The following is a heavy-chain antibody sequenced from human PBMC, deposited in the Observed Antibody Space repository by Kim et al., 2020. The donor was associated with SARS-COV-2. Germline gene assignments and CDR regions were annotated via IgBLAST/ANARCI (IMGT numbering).Heavy chain of an antibody. V-gene: IGHV3-33*06. D-gene: IGHD5-12*01. CDR3: AKDGGGGYDAHYYYYYGMDV. J-gene: IGHJ6*02. Sequence: GGSLRLSCAASGFTFSSYGMHWVRQAPGKGLEWVAVIWYDGSNKYYADSVKGRFTISRDNSKNTLYLQMNSLRAEDTAVYYCAKDGGGGYDAHYYYYYGMDVWGQGTTVTVSS. CDR2: IWYDGSNK. CDR1: GFTFSSYG.